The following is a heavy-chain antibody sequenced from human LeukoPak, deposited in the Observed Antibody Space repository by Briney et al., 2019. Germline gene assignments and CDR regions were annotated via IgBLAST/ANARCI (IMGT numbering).Heavy chain of an antibody. CDR3: ARGGSTGTNLNWVDP. Sequence: PSETLSLTCTVSGGSISSYYWSWIRQPPGKGLEWIGYIYYSGSTNYNPSLKSRVTISVDTSKHQFSLKLSSVTAADTSVYYCARGGSTGTNLNWVDPWGQGTLVTVSS. D-gene: IGHD1-1*01. V-gene: IGHV4-59*01. J-gene: IGHJ5*02. CDR1: GGSISSYY. CDR2: IYYSGST.